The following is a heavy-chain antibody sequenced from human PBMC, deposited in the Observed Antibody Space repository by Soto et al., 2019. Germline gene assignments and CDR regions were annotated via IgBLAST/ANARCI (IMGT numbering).Heavy chain of an antibody. CDR3: ARAKIVSVVQHDVGEF. Sequence: GGSLRLSCAASGFTFSSYSMHWVRQAPGKGLEWVALISYDGTNKYYADSVKGRFTISRDNSKNTLYLQMDSSRGEDTAVYYCARAKIVSVVQHDVGEFWCQGPTVTLSS. CDR1: GFTFSSYS. V-gene: IGHV3-30-3*01. J-gene: IGHJ6*02. D-gene: IGHD3-10*02. CDR2: ISYDGTNK.